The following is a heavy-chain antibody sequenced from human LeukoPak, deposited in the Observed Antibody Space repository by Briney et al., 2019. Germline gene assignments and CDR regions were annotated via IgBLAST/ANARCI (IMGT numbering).Heavy chain of an antibody. J-gene: IGHJ4*02. V-gene: IGHV4-39*07. CDR1: GGSISSSSYY. CDR3: ARGYYYGSGSYYNGILFDY. D-gene: IGHD3-10*01. CDR2: IYYSGST. Sequence: PSETLSLTCTVSGGSISSSSYYWGWIRQPPGKGLEWIGSIYYSGSTYYNPSLKSRVTISVDTSKNQFSLKLSSVTAADTAVYYCARGYYYGSGSYYNGILFDYWGQGTLVTVSS.